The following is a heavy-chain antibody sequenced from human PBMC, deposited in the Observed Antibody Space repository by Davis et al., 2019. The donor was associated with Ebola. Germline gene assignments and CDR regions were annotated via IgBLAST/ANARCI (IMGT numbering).Heavy chain of an antibody. J-gene: IGHJ4*02. CDR2: ISGYSGNT. CDR1: GYTFTNYY. CDR3: ARGPAGDVVVTVPFDH. V-gene: IGHV1-18*04. D-gene: IGHD2-21*02. Sequence: AASVKVSCKASGYTFTNYYMHWVRQAPGQGLEWMGWISGYSGNTNYAQKFQDRVTMTTDTSTTTVYMELRSMRSDDTALYYCARGPAGDVVVTVPFDHWGQGTLVTVSS.